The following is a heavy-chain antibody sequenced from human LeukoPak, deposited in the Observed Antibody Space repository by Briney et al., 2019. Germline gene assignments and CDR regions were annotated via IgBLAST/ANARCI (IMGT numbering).Heavy chain of an antibody. CDR3: AREMGVVTAHGIDV. CDR2: IYYSGST. CDR1: GGSISSISSNNYH. J-gene: IGHJ6*02. D-gene: IGHD4-23*01. V-gene: IGHV4-39*02. Sequence: PSETLSLTCIVSGGSISSISSNNYHWGWIRQPPGKGLEWIGSIYYSGSTYYNPSLKSRVTISVDTSKDQFSLKLSSVTAADTALYYCAREMGVVTAHGIDVWGQGTTVTVSS.